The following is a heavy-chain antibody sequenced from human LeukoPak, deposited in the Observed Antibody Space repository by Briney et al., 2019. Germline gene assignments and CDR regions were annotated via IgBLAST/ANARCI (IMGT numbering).Heavy chain of an antibody. Sequence: PSETLSLTCTVSGDSINSLDLWSWVRQPPGKGLEWIGEMYLSGTTHSNPSVKSRVTISIDKSKNQFSLKLSSVTAADTAVYYCARTLVVPDYWGQGTLVTVSS. D-gene: IGHD2-2*01. CDR2: MYLSGTT. CDR1: GDSINSLDL. CDR3: ARTLVVPDY. V-gene: IGHV4-4*02. J-gene: IGHJ4*02.